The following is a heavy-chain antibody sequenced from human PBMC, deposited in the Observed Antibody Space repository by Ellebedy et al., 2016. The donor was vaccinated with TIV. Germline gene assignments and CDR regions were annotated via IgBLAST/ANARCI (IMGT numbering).Heavy chain of an antibody. V-gene: IGHV4-59*01. D-gene: IGHD3-10*01. CDR3: ARGTGRFGELPWFDP. Sequence: MPSETLSLTCTVSGGSITSYYWSWIRQPPGKGLEWIGYFYYSGSTNYNPSLKSRVTISLATSRNQFSLKLSSVTAADTAVYYCARGTGRFGELPWFDPWGQGTQVTVSS. CDR1: GGSITSYY. J-gene: IGHJ5*02. CDR2: FYYSGST.